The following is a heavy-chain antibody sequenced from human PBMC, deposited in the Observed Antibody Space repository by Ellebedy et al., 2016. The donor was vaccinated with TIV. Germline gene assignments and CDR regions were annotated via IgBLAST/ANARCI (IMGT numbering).Heavy chain of an antibody. CDR1: GFTFSSYA. V-gene: IGHV3-30-3*01. Sequence: GGSLRLXXAASGFTFSSYAMHWVRQAPGKGLEWVAVISYDGSNKYYADSVKGRFTISRDNSKNTLYLQMNSLRAEDTAVYYCARGYCSGGSCYPTHYYYGMDVWGQGTTVTVSS. CDR2: ISYDGSNK. D-gene: IGHD2-15*01. J-gene: IGHJ6*02. CDR3: ARGYCSGGSCYPTHYYYGMDV.